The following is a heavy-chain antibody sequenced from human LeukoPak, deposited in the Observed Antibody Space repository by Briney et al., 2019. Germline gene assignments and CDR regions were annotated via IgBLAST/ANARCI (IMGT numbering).Heavy chain of an antibody. CDR3: ARGDVVPAPFDY. Sequence: SETLSLTCTVSVGSISSYYWSWIRQPPGKGLEWIGYIYYSGSTNYNPSLKSRVTISVDTSKNQFSLKLSSVTAADTAVYYCARGDVVPAPFDYWGQGTLVTVSS. CDR1: VGSISSYY. D-gene: IGHD2-2*01. J-gene: IGHJ4*02. CDR2: IYYSGST. V-gene: IGHV4-59*01.